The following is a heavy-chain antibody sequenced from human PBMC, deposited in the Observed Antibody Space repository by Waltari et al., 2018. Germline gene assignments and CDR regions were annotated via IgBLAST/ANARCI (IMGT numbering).Heavy chain of an antibody. CDR3: ARVLYDILTGYPYYFDY. Sequence: QLQLQESGPGLVKPSETLSLTCTVPGGSITTRDFPWGLVRHPPGKELEWSGSLYYGGSTFYNPSLNSRATISVETSKNQFSLKLSSVTAADTAVYYCARVLYDILTGYPYYFDYWGQGTLVTVSS. CDR2: LYYGGST. J-gene: IGHJ4*02. D-gene: IGHD3-9*01. V-gene: IGHV4-39*01. CDR1: GGSITTRDFP.